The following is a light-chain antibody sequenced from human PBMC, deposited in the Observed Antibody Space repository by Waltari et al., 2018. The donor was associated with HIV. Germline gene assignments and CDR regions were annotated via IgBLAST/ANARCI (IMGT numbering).Light chain of an antibody. V-gene: IGKV1-39*01. J-gene: IGKJ4*01. Sequence: DIQMTQSPSSLSASVGDRVTITCRASQSISSFLNWYQQKPGKAPNLLIYAASSLQSGVPSRFSGSGSATDCTLTSSSLQPEDFATYYCQQSFSTPLTVGGGTKVQIK. CDR2: AAS. CDR1: QSISSF. CDR3: QQSFSTPLT.